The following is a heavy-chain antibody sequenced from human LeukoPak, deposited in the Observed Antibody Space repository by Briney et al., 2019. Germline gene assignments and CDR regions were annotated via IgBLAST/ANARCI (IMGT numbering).Heavy chain of an antibody. CDR2: IYYNGRT. J-gene: IGHJ4*02. CDR3: AVGGGWELTDPYFDY. D-gene: IGHD1-26*01. CDR1: GDSINNNNYY. V-gene: IGHV4-39*01. Sequence: SETLSLTCTVSGDSINNNNYYWGWIRQPPGKGLEWIGNIYYNGRTYYSPSLKSRGTISVDTSKNQFSLKLSSVTAADTAVYYCAVGGGWELTDPYFDYWGQGTLVTVSS.